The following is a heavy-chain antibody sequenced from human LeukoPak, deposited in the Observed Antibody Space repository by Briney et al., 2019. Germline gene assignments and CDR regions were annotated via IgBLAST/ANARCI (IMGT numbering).Heavy chain of an antibody. Sequence: GGSLRLFCAASGFTFSNYWMSWVRQAPGKGLEWVANIKQDGSEKYYVDSVKGRLTISRDNAKNSLYLQMNSLRAEDTAVYYCARVYGLPDIWGQGTMVTVSS. CDR2: IKQDGSEK. CDR1: GFTFSNYW. V-gene: IGHV3-7*05. J-gene: IGHJ3*02. CDR3: ARVYGLPDI. D-gene: IGHD4-17*01.